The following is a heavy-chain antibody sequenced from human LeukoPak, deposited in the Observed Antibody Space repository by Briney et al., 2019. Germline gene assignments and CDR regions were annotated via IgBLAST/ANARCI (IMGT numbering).Heavy chain of an antibody. Sequence: PGGSLRLSCVASGFTFNIYAITWVRQAPGKGREWLSAISGSGISTYRAESVKGRFTISRDNSKNTLYLEMNSVRAEDTAVYYCAKNLRDGIAAYHYWGQGTLVTVSS. CDR1: GFTFNIYA. CDR2: ISGSGIST. J-gene: IGHJ4*02. D-gene: IGHD6-13*01. V-gene: IGHV3-23*01. CDR3: AKNLRDGIAAYHY.